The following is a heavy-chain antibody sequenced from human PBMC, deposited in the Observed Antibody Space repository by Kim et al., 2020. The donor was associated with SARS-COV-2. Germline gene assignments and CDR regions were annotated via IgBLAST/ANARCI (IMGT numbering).Heavy chain of an antibody. CDR1: GFTFSSYA. CDR3: AGVGTEGGYYYDSSGYPRPGDAFDN. V-gene: IGHV3-30*04. J-gene: IGHJ3*02. CDR2: ISYDGSNK. D-gene: IGHD3-22*01. Sequence: GGSLRLSCAASGFTFSSYAMHWVRQAPGKGLEWVAVISYDGSNKYYVDSVKGRFTISRDNSKNTLYLQMISLRAEDTAVYYCAGVGTEGGYYYDSSGYPRPGDAFDNGSQGTMVTVSS.